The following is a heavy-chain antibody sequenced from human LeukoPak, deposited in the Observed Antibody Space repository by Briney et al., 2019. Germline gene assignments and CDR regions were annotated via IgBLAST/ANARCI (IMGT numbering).Heavy chain of an antibody. CDR2: TPSDLNVK. Sequence: GGSLRLSCAASGFTFRNYVIHWVREAPGKGLEWVAVTPSDLNVKLYADSVKGRFTISRDNSRSTLYLQMNSLRPEDTAIYYCAREGYYGSGSPPSLYFDYWGQGTLVTVSS. CDR3: AREGYYGSGSPPSLYFDY. CDR1: GFTFRNYV. J-gene: IGHJ4*02. D-gene: IGHD3-10*01. V-gene: IGHV3-30-3*01.